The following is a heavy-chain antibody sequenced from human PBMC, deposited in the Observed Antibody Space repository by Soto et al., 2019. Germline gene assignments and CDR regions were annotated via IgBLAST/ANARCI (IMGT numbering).Heavy chain of an antibody. D-gene: IGHD6-25*01. Sequence: QVQLQESGPGLVKPSGILSLTCAVSGDSIISDKWWSWVRQAPGKGLEWIGEIHHGGNSKYNPSLKSRVIISVDRSKNQFSLNLTSVTDADTAVYYCARGESQQQRDYWGQGTLVTVSS. V-gene: IGHV4-4*02. J-gene: IGHJ4*02. CDR3: ARGESQQQRDY. CDR1: GDSIISDKW. CDR2: IHHGGNS.